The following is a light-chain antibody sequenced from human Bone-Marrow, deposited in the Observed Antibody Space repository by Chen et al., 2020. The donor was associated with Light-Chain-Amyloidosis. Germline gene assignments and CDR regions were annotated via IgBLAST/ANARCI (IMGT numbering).Light chain of an antibody. V-gene: IGKV3-11*01. CDR2: DAS. J-gene: IGKJ3*01. CDR3: QQHRNWPPT. CDR1: QSISSL. Sequence: IVLTQSPATLSLSPGERATLSCRASQSISSLLVWYQQKPVQAPRLLIYDASTRDPGIPPRFSGGASGTDFTLTLSSLEPEDFALYYCQQHRNWPPTFCPGTKVEIK.